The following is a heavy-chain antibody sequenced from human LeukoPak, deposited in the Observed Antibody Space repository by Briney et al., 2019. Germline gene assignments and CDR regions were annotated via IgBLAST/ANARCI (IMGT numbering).Heavy chain of an antibody. J-gene: IGHJ4*02. V-gene: IGHV4-39*01. Sequence: SETLSLTCTVSGGSISSSSYYWGWIRQPPGKGLEWIGSIYYSGSAYYNPSLKSRVTMSVDTSKSQFSLRLSSVSAADTAVYYCARHGIDWGGYNFDYWGQGTLVSVSS. CDR1: GGSISSSSYY. CDR3: ARHGIDWGGYNFDY. CDR2: IYYSGSA. D-gene: IGHD7-27*01.